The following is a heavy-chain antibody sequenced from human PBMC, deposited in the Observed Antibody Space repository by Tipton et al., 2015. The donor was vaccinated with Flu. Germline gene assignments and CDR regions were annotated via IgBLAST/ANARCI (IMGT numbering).Heavy chain of an antibody. CDR3: ARLSYYDVDLKNYYFDF. D-gene: IGHD3-10*02. V-gene: IGHV4-39*01. CDR2: IHYSGIT. Sequence: TLSLTCTVSGGSISDSTYYWDWIRQPPGKGLEWIGSIHYSGITYYKSSLKSRVTISVDTSKNQFSLQLSSVTAADTAVYYCARLSYYDVDLKNYYFDFWGLGVLVTVSS. CDR1: GGSISDSTYY. J-gene: IGHJ4*02.